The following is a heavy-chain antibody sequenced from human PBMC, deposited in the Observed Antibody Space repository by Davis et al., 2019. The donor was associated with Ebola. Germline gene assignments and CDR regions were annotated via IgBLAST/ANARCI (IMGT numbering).Heavy chain of an antibody. J-gene: IGHJ4*02. CDR1: GGSFSGYY. D-gene: IGHD3-22*01. V-gene: IGHV4-34*01. CDR3: ATRYYYDSSPLYY. Sequence: SETLSLTCAVYGGSFSGYYWSWIRQPPGKGLEWIGSIYYSGSTYYNPSLKSRVTISVDTSKNQFSLKLSSVTAADTAVYYCATRYYYDSSPLYYWGQGTLVTVSS. CDR2: IYYSGST.